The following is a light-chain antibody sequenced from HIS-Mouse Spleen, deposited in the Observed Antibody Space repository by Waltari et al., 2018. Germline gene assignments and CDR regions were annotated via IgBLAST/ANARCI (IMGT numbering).Light chain of an antibody. CDR1: SSNLGSNY. CDR2: RNN. Sequence: QSVLTQPPSASGTPGQRVTISCSGSSSNLGSNYVYCYQQLPGTAPKLLIYRNNQRPSGVPDRFSGSKSGTSASLAISGLRSEDEADYYCAAWDDSLSGHVVFGGGTKLTVL. CDR3: AAWDDSLSGHVV. J-gene: IGLJ2*01. V-gene: IGLV1-47*01.